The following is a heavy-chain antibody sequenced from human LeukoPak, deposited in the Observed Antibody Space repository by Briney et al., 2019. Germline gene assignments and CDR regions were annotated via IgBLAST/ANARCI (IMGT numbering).Heavy chain of an antibody. Sequence: EGSLRLSCAASGFTFSSYWMHWVRQAPGKGLVWVSRINGDGSSTTYADSVKGRFTISRDNAKNTLYLQMNSLRAEDTAVYYCARVTQKVTTLSWVARSGNNWFDPWGQGTLVTVSS. V-gene: IGHV3-74*01. CDR3: ARVTQKVTTLSWVARSGNNWFDP. CDR1: GFTFSSYW. CDR2: INGDGSST. J-gene: IGHJ5*02. D-gene: IGHD4-17*01.